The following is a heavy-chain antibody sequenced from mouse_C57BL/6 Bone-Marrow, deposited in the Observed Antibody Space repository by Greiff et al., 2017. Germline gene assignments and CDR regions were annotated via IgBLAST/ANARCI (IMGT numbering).Heavy chain of an antibody. CDR3: ARGPLFTTGYYAMDY. D-gene: IGHD6-1*01. CDR2: IDPSDSET. CDR1: GYTFTSYW. Sequence: VQLQQPGAELVRPGSSVKLSCKASGYTFTSYWMHWVKQRPIQGLEWIGNIDPSDSETPYNQKFKDKATLTVDKSSSTAYMQLSSLTSEDSAVYYCARGPLFTTGYYAMDYWGQGTSVTVSS. V-gene: IGHV1-52*01. J-gene: IGHJ4*01.